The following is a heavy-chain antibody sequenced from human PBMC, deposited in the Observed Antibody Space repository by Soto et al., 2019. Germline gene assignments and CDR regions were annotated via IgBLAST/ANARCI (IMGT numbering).Heavy chain of an antibody. CDR3: ARERWELLLRYYYGMDV. J-gene: IGHJ6*02. Sequence: PSETLSLTCTVSGGSISSSSYYWGWIRQPPGKGLEWIGSIYYSGSTYYNPSLKSRVTISVDTSENQFSVKLSSVTAADTAVYYCARERWELLLRYYYGMDVWGQGTTVTVSS. D-gene: IGHD1-26*01. V-gene: IGHV4-39*02. CDR2: IYYSGST. CDR1: GGSISSSSYY.